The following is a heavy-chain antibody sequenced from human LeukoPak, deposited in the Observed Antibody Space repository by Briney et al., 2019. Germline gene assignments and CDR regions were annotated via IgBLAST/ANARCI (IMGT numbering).Heavy chain of an antibody. V-gene: IGHV3-21*01. CDR1: GFTFSSYS. Sequence: GGSLRLSCAASGFTFSSYSMNWVRQAPGRGLEWVSSISSSSNYIYYADSVKGRFTISRDNAKNSLYLQMNSLRAEDTAVYYCARDFPMGPRGAFDIWGQGTMVTVSS. CDR3: ARDFPMGPRGAFDI. D-gene: IGHD3-10*01. CDR2: ISSSSNYI. J-gene: IGHJ3*02.